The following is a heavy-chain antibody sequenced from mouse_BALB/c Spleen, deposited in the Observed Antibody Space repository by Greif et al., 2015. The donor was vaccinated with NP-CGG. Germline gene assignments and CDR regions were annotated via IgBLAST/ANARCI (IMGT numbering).Heavy chain of an antibody. V-gene: IGHV14-3*02. D-gene: IGHD2-1*01. J-gene: IGHJ2*01. CDR1: GFNIKDTY. CDR2: IDPANGNT. CDR3: ARDGNYLHYFDY. Sequence: VQLQQSGAELVKPGASVKLSCTASGFNIKDTYMHWVKQRPEQGLEWIGRIDPANGNTKYGPKFQGKATITADTSSNTAYLQLSSLTSEDTAVYYCARDGNYLHYFDYWGQGTTLTVST.